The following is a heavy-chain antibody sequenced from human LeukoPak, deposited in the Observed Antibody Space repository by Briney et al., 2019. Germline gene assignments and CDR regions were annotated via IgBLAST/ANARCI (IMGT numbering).Heavy chain of an antibody. CDR2: ISGSGGST. D-gene: IGHD2-2*01. J-gene: IGHJ4*02. V-gene: IGHV3-23*01. Sequence: GGSLRLSCAASGFTFSIFAMRWVRQAPGEGREWVSAISGSGGSTYYADSVKGRFTISRDNSKNTLYLQMNSLRAEDTAVYYCAKSEVVVPAATSFDYWGQGTLVTVSS. CDR1: GFTFSIFA. CDR3: AKSEVVVPAATSFDY.